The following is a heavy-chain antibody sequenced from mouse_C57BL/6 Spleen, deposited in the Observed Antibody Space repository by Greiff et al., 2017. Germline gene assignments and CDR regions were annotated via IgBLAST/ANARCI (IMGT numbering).Heavy chain of an antibody. CDR1: GFTFSDAW. Sequence: EVKVVESGGGLVQPGGSMKLSCAASGFTFSDAWMDWVRQSPEKGLEWVAEIRNKANNHATYYAESVKGRFTISRDDSKSSVYLQMNSLRAEGTGIDYCTRLVYYDYDGDAMDYWGQGTSVTVSS. CDR2: IRNKANNHAT. J-gene: IGHJ4*01. CDR3: TRLVYYDYDGDAMDY. D-gene: IGHD2-4*01. V-gene: IGHV6-6*01.